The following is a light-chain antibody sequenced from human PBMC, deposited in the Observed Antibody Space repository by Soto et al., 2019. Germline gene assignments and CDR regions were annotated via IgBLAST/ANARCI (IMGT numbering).Light chain of an antibody. CDR1: SSDVGGYNY. Sequence: HSVLTQPPSASGSLGQSVTISCTGTSSDVGGYNYVSWHQQHPGKAPKVMIYEVTKRPPGVPDRFSGSKSGNTASLTVSGLQAEDEADYYCSSFAGGGNPVLLGGGTKVTVL. J-gene: IGLJ2*01. V-gene: IGLV2-8*01. CDR3: SSFAGGGNPVL. CDR2: EVT.